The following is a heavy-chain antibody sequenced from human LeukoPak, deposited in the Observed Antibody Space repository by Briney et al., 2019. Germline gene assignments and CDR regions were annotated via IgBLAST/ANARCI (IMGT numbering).Heavy chain of an antibody. J-gene: IGHJ4*02. V-gene: IGHV3-7*01. Sequence: SGGSLRLSCAVSGFTFSSYWMGWVRQAPGKGLEWVANIKQDGSEKNYVDSVMGRFTISRDNAKNSPYLQMNSLRAEDTAVYYCVREWDLWGQGTLVTVSS. CDR3: VREWDL. D-gene: IGHD1-26*01. CDR2: IKQDGSEK. CDR1: GFTFSSYW.